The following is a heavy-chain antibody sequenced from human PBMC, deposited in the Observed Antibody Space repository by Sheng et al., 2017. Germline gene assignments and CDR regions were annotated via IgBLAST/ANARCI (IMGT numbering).Heavy chain of an antibody. Sequence: QVQLVQSGAEVKKPGSSVKVSCKASGGTFSSYTISWVRQAPGQGLEWMGRIIPILGIANYAQKFQGRVTITADKSTSTAYMELSSLRSEDTAVYYCASGEYSSSWYYYYYMDVWGKGTTVTVSS. D-gene: IGHD6-13*01. CDR1: GGTFSSYT. CDR3: ASGEYSSSWYYYYYMDV. J-gene: IGHJ6*03. CDR2: IIPILGIA. V-gene: IGHV1-69*02.